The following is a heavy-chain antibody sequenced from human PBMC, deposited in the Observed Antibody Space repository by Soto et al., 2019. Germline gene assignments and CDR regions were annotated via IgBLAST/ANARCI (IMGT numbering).Heavy chain of an antibody. CDR3: ARSSVAGAGYFQH. J-gene: IGHJ1*01. Sequence: QVQLQESGPGLVKPSQTLSLTCTVSGGSVSGGVYYWNWIRQHPEKGLEWIGYIYYSGSTYYNPSLRSRVTLSADTSKSQFSLKLSSVTVADTAVYYCARSSVAGAGYFQHWGQGTQVIVSS. CDR2: IYYSGST. D-gene: IGHD6-19*01. V-gene: IGHV4-31*03. CDR1: GGSVSGGVYY.